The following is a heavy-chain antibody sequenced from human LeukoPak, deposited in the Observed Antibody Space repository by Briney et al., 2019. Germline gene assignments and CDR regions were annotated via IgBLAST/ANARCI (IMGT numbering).Heavy chain of an antibody. V-gene: IGHV3-33*01. CDR1: AFTFSSYG. Sequence: RYLRLSCAAYAFTFSSYGRNWLRQAPGQGLEWVAVIWYDGTKKYYADSVKGRFTITRDNSKNTLNLQMNSLRAEDTALYYCARGGEYIYCFDYWGEGTLVTVSS. CDR2: IWYDGTKK. CDR3: ARGGEYIYCFDY. D-gene: IGHD2-21*01. J-gene: IGHJ4*02.